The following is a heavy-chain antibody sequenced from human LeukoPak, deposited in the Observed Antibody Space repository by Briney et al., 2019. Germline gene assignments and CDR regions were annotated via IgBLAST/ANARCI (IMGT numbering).Heavy chain of an antibody. Sequence: PGGSLRLSCAASGFTFSSYGMHWVRQAPGKGLEWVTVISYDGNNEYYADSVKGRFTISRDNAKNSLYLQMNSLRAEDTAVYYCARLGQQLVYYYYMDVWGKGTTVTVSS. CDR2: ISYDGNNE. D-gene: IGHD6-13*01. CDR3: ARLGQQLVYYYYMDV. V-gene: IGHV3-30*03. J-gene: IGHJ6*03. CDR1: GFTFSSYG.